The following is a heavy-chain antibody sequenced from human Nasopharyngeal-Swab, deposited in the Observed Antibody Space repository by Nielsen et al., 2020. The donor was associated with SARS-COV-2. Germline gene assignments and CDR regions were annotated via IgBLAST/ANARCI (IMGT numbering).Heavy chain of an antibody. Sequence: SETLSLTCTVSGGSISSYYWSWIRQPAGKGLEWIGRIYTSGSTNYNPSLKSRVTMSVDTSKNQFSLKLSSVTAADTAVYYCARGGTTIFGVVRQFDYWGQGTLVTVSS. CDR2: IYTSGST. CDR1: GGSISSYY. J-gene: IGHJ4*02. V-gene: IGHV4-4*07. D-gene: IGHD3-3*01. CDR3: ARGGTTIFGVVRQFDY.